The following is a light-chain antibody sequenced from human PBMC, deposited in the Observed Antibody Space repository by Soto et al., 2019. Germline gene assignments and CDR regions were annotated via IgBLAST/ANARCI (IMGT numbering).Light chain of an antibody. V-gene: IGLV1-40*01. J-gene: IGLJ3*02. CDR2: GNS. Sequence: QTVVTQPPSVSGAPGQRVTISCTASSSNIGAGYDVHWYQQLPGTVPKLLIYGNSNRPSGFPDRFSGSKSGTSASLAITGLQAEDEADYYCQSYDSSLSGWVFGGGTKLTVL. CDR1: SSNIGAGYD. CDR3: QSYDSSLSGWV.